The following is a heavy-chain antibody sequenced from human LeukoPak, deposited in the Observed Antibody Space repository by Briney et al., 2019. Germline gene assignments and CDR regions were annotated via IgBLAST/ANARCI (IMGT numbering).Heavy chain of an antibody. CDR3: VRADYNGGNPGSFDI. CDR2: IYYTGIS. CDR1: GGSISSSSYY. V-gene: IGHV4-39*07. D-gene: IGHD2-8*01. J-gene: IGHJ3*02. Sequence: SETLSLTCTVSGGSISSSSYYWGWIRQPPGKGLEWIGTIYYTGISYYNPSLESRVTSSLDTSKNQFSLTLNSVTAADTAVYYCVRADYNGGNPGSFDIWGRGTMVTVSS.